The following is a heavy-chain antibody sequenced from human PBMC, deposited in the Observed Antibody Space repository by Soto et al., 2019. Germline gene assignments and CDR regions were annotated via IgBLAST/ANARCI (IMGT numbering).Heavy chain of an antibody. D-gene: IGHD2-2*01. V-gene: IGHV4-39*01. Sequence: QLQLQESGPRLVKPSETLSLTCSVSGGSISSSSYSWGWIRQPPGKGLEWIGTIYYSGSTHYNPSLEGRVAIHADTPNNQLSLRLSSVTAADTAVYYCGRQPGHCGSTTCFGYYSVDVWGQGTTVTVS. CDR3: GRQPGHCGSTTCFGYYSVDV. J-gene: IGHJ6*02. CDR1: GGSISSSSYS. CDR2: IYYSGST.